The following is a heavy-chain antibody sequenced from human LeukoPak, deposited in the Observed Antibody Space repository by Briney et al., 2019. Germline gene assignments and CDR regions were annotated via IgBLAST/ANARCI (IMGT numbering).Heavy chain of an antibody. CDR2: VHNTRSYSGTT. V-gene: IGHV4-39*01. D-gene: IGHD3-10*01. J-gene: IGHJ4*02. CDR1: SVSIGSAALY. CDR3: VAEEYGTGSYYKSAF. Sequence: KTLSLTCTVSSVSIGSAALYWGWIRQCQGMGLEGFRGVHNTRSYSGTTYYNPSLESRVTVSTDRSKTLCSLKLTSVTAADTAVYYCVAEEYGTGSYYKSAFWGKGALVTVSS.